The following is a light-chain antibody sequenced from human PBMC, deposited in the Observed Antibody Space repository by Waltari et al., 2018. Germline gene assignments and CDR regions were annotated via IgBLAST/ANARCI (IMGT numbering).Light chain of an antibody. Sequence: QSALTQPASVSGSLGQPITLSCTGANSDVGTYNLFSWYQQHPGKAPKLMIYEGSKRPSGVSNRFSGSQSGNTASLTISGLQAEDDGDYYCCSYAGSSTYVLFGGGTKLTVL. CDR2: EGS. V-gene: IGLV2-23*01. CDR3: CSYAGSSTYVL. CDR1: NSDVGTYNL. J-gene: IGLJ2*01.